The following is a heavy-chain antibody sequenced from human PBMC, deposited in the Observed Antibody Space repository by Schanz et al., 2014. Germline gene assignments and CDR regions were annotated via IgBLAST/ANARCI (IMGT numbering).Heavy chain of an antibody. CDR1: GFTFSSYD. CDR3: AKGRFGELSAFDI. J-gene: IGHJ3*02. D-gene: IGHD3-10*01. V-gene: IGHV3-33*06. Sequence: QVQLVESGGGVVQPGRSLRLSCVASGFTFSSYDVFWVHQAPGKGLEWVAILWHDGSKKYYADSVKGRFTVSRDNSKNTLYLQMNSLRAEDTAVYYCAKGRFGELSAFDIWGQGTMVTVSS. CDR2: LWHDGSKK.